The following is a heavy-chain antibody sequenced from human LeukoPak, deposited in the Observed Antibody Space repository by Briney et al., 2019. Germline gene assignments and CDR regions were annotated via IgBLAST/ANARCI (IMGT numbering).Heavy chain of an antibody. CDR3: ARESGYCSSTSCWRNLNYYYYYMDV. CDR1: GFTFDDYA. Sequence: GGSLRLSCAASGFTFDDYAMHWVRQAPGKGLEWVSGISWNSGSIGYADSVKGRFTISRDNAKNSLYLQMNSLRAEDTALYYCARESGYCSSTSCWRNLNYYYYYMDVWGKGTTVTVSS. V-gene: IGHV3-9*01. CDR2: ISWNSGSI. J-gene: IGHJ6*03. D-gene: IGHD2-2*01.